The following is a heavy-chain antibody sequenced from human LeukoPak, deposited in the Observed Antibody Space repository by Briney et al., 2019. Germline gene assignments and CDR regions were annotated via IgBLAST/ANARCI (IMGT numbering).Heavy chain of an antibody. CDR2: IKGDGSEK. J-gene: IGHJ4*02. CDR3: ARDRGWRSSGYYLYYFDL. CDR1: GFTLSGYF. D-gene: IGHD3-22*01. Sequence: GGSLRLSCAASGFTLSGYFMSWVRQAPGEGLEWVASIKGDGSEKYYVDSVKGRFTISRDNAKNSLYLQMNSLRAEDTAVYYCARDRGWRSSGYYLYYFDLWGQGTLVTVSS. V-gene: IGHV3-7*01.